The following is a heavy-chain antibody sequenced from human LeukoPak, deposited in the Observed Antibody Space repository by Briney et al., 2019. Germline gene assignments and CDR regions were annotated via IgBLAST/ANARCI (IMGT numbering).Heavy chain of an antibody. CDR1: GFTVIDNY. Sequence: GGSLRLSCEASGFTVIDNYMTWVRQAPGGGLDWFSVIYSGGTTDYADSVRGRFTISRHNSKNTVYLQMDSLRPEDTAVYYCARFIYYGSGSSWFDPWGQGTLVTVSS. J-gene: IGHJ5*02. CDR2: IYSGGTT. V-gene: IGHV3-53*04. D-gene: IGHD3-10*01. CDR3: ARFIYYGSGSSWFDP.